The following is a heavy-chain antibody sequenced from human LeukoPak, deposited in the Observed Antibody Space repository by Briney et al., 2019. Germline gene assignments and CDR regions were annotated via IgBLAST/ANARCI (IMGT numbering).Heavy chain of an antibody. D-gene: IGHD3-10*01. CDR1: GDTFSSYA. J-gene: IGHJ4*02. Sequence: SVKVSCKASGDTFSSYAISWVRQAPGQGLEWMGGITPMFGTANYAQKFQGRVTITADESTSTAYMDLSSLRSEDTAVYYCARGGITMVRGVITPYYFDYWGQGTLVTVSS. V-gene: IGHV1-69*13. CDR2: ITPMFGTA. CDR3: ARGGITMVRGVITPYYFDY.